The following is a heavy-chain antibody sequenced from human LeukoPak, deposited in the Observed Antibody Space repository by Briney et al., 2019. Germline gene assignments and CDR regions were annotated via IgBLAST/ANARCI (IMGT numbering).Heavy chain of an antibody. CDR1: GFTFSSYS. CDR2: ISSSSSYI. J-gene: IGHJ6*02. D-gene: IGHD1-1*01. V-gene: IGHV3-21*01. Sequence: GGSLRLSCAASGFTFSSYSMNWVRQAPGKGLEWVSSISSSSSYIYYADSVKGRFTISRDNAKNSLYLQMNSLRAEDTAVYYCARVLEPPEGYYYYYGMDVWGQGTTVTVSS. CDR3: ARVLEPPEGYYYYYGMDV.